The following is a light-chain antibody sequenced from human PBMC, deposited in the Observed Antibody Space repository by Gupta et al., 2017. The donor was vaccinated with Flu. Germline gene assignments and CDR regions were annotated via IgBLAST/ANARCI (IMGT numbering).Light chain of an antibody. J-gene: IGLJ3*02. Sequence: SLVLTPPPSVSGAPGQTAPISCAIDNGQLKNVHSHQRKAGRAPVVVVHDDNTRPSGIAARFSGSNSGTAASHIITRVENGDEADYFCHVWDVRSQYVLFGAGTKLTVL. CDR2: DDN. CDR1: NGQLKN. CDR3: HVWDVRSQYVL. V-gene: IGLV3-21*02.